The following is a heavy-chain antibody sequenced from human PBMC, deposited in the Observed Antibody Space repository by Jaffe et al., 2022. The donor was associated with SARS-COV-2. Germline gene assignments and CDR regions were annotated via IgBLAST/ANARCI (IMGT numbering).Heavy chain of an antibody. CDR1: GGSISSSSYY. CDR3: ARHEVVPAAIFVHDAFDI. D-gene: IGHD2-2*01. Sequence: QLQLQESGPGLVKPSETLSLTCTVSGGSISSSSYYWGWIRQPPGKGLEWIGSIYYSGSTYYNPSLKSRVTISVDTSKNQFSLKLSSVTAADTAVYYCARHEVVPAAIFVHDAFDIWGQGTMVTVSS. V-gene: IGHV4-39*01. CDR2: IYYSGST. J-gene: IGHJ3*02.